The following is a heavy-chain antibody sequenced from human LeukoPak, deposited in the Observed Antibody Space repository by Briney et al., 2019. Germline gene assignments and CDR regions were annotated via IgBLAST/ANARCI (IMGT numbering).Heavy chain of an antibody. D-gene: IGHD1-1*01. CDR1: GYTFTSYG. J-gene: IGHJ5*02. CDR2: INPSGGST. V-gene: IGHV1-46*01. Sequence: GASVKVSCKASGYTFTSYGISWVRQAPGQGLEWMGIINPSGGSTSYAQKFQGRVTMTRDTSTSTVYMELSSLRSEDTAVYYCARQKLSYNWFDPWGQGTLVTVSS. CDR3: ARQKLSYNWFDP.